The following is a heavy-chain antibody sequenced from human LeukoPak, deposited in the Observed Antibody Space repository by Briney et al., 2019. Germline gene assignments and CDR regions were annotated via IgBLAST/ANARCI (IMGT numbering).Heavy chain of an antibody. J-gene: IGHJ4*02. Sequence: SETLSLTCTVSGGSISSGGYYWSWIRQHPGKGLEWIGYIYYSGSTYYNPSLKSRVTISVDTSKNQFSLKLSSATAADTAVYYCARNPETTVVTPYYFDYWGQGTLVTVSS. D-gene: IGHD4-23*01. CDR1: GGSISSGGYY. CDR2: IYYSGST. CDR3: ARNPETTVVTPYYFDY. V-gene: IGHV4-31*03.